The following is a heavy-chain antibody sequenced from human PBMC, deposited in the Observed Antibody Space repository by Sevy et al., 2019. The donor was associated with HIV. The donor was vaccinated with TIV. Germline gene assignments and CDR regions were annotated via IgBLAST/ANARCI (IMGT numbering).Heavy chain of an antibody. CDR1: GFTFSSYS. V-gene: IGHV3-21*01. Sequence: GGSLRLSCAASGFTFSSYSMNWVRQAPGKGLEWVSSISSSSSYIYYADSVKGRFTISRDNAKNSLYLQMNSLSAEDMDVYYCARDEGPTYYDILTGYYRWEPFDYWGQGTLVTVSS. CDR2: ISSSSSYI. D-gene: IGHD3-9*01. J-gene: IGHJ4*02. CDR3: ARDEGPTYYDILTGYYRWEPFDY.